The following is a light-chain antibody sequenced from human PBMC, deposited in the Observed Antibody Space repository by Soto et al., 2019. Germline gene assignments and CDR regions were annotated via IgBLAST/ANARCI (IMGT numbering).Light chain of an antibody. V-gene: IGKV1-5*03. J-gene: IGKJ1*01. Sequence: DIQMTQSPSTLSGSVGDRVTITCRASQTISSWLAWYQQKPGKAPKLLIYKASTLKSGVPSRFSGRGSGTEFTLTISSLQPDDFATYYFQHYNSYSEAFGQGTKVELK. CDR3: QHYNSYSEA. CDR1: QTISSW. CDR2: KAS.